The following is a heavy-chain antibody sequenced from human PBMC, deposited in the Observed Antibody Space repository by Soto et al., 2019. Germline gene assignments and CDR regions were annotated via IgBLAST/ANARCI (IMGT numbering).Heavy chain of an antibody. CDR2: IIPIFGTA. J-gene: IGHJ3*02. D-gene: IGHD2-15*01. CDR3: ALAYCSGGSCYLDAFDI. Sequence: QVQLVQSGAEVKKPGSSVKVSCKASGGTFSSYAISWVRQAPGQGLEWMGGIIPIFGTANYAQKFQGRVTITADESTSTGYMELSSLRSEDTAVYYCALAYCSGGSCYLDAFDIWGQGTMVTVSS. CDR1: GGTFSSYA. V-gene: IGHV1-69*01.